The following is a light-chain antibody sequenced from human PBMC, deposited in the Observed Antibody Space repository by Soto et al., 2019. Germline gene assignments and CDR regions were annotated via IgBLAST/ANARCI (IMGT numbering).Light chain of an antibody. Sequence: QSVLTQSPSASASLGASVKLTCTLSSGHSSYAIAWHQKQPGKGPRYLMYLNNDGSHSKGDGIPDRFSGSSSGAERYLIISSLQSEDEADYYCQTWGTGFQVFGGGTKLTVL. CDR3: QTWGTGFQV. V-gene: IGLV4-69*01. CDR2: LNNDGSH. J-gene: IGLJ2*01. CDR1: SGHSSYA.